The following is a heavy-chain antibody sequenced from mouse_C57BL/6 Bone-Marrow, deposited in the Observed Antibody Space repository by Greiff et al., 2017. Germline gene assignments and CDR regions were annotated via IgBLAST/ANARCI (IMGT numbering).Heavy chain of an antibody. CDR1: GFSLTSYA. CDR3: ARKGDDGYPYAMDY. V-gene: IGHV2-9-1*01. CDR2: IWTGGGT. Sequence: VMLVESGPGLVAPSQSLSITCTVSGFSLTSYAISWVRQPPGKGLEWLGVIWTGGGTNYNSALKSRLSISKDNSKSQVFLKMNSLQTDDTARYYCARKGDDGYPYAMDYWGQGTSVTVSS. D-gene: IGHD2-3*01. J-gene: IGHJ4*01.